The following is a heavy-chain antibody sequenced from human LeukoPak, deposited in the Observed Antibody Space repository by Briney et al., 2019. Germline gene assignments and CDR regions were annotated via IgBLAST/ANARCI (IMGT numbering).Heavy chain of an antibody. V-gene: IGHV3-23*01. D-gene: IGHD5-24*01. CDR3: AKGMLVATTNFDY. Sequence: PGGSLRLSCAASGFTFSNFAMTWVRQAPGKGLEWVSTFSGRTTNTYYADSVKGRFTISRHNSENTLYLQMNSLRAKDTAVYYCAKGMLVATTNFDYWGQGALVTVSS. CDR2: FSGRTTNT. CDR1: GFTFSNFA. J-gene: IGHJ4*02.